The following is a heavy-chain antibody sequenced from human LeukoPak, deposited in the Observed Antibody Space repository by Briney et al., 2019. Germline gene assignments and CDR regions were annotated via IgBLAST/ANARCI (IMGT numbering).Heavy chain of an antibody. V-gene: IGHV1-2*02. CDR2: INPNSGGT. Sequence: ASVKVSCKASGYTFTGYYMHWVRQAPGQGLEWMGWINPNSGGTNYAQKFQGRVTTTRDTSISTAYMELSRLRSDDTAVYYCARDKGELSLHPFDYWGQGTLVTVSS. CDR3: ARDKGELSLHPFDY. J-gene: IGHJ4*02. CDR1: GYTFTGYY. D-gene: IGHD3-16*02.